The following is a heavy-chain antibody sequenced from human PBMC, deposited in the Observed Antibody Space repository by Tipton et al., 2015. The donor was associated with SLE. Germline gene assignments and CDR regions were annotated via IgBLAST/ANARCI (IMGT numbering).Heavy chain of an antibody. CDR2: IYTSGST. J-gene: IGHJ6*03. Sequence: LRLSCTVSGGSISSGSYYWSWIRQPAGKGLEWIGRIYTSGSTNYNPSLKSRVTISVDTSKNQFSLKLSSVTAADTAVYYCARAIAYQQLAPMDVWGKGTTVTVSS. D-gene: IGHD6-13*01. V-gene: IGHV4-61*02. CDR3: ARAIAYQQLAPMDV. CDR1: GGSISSGSYY.